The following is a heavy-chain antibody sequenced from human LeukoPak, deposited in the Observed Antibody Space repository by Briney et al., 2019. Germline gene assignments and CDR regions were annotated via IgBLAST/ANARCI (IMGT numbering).Heavy chain of an antibody. CDR2: INHSGST. D-gene: IGHD6-19*01. CDR1: GGSFSGYY. V-gene: IGHV4-34*01. J-gene: IGHJ4*02. Sequence: SETLSPTCAVYGGSFSGYYWSWIRQPPGKGLEWIGEINHSGSTNYDPSLKSRVTISVDTSKNQFSLKLSSVTAADTAVYYCARERESYSSGWYWGYFDYWGQGTLVTVSS. CDR3: ARERESYSSGWYWGYFDY.